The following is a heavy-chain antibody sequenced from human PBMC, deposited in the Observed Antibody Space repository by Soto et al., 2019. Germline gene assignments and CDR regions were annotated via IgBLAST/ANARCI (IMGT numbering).Heavy chain of an antibody. D-gene: IGHD3-10*01. Sequence: EVQLVESGGGLVKPGGSLRLSCAASGFTFSSYSMNWVRQAPGKGLEWVSSISSSSSYIYYADSVKGRLTIARDNAKNSLYRQINSLRAEDTAVYYCAISVSPKLFGPWGQGTLITVSS. V-gene: IGHV3-21*01. J-gene: IGHJ5*02. CDR3: AISVSPKLFGP. CDR2: ISSSSSYI. CDR1: GFTFSSYS.